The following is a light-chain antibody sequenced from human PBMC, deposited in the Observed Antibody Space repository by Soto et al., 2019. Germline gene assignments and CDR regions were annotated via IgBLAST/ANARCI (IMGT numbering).Light chain of an antibody. CDR3: CSYARGASVV. CDR1: TSDIGRYNL. V-gene: IGLV2-23*01. Sequence: QSVLTQPASVSGSPGQSITISCTGTTSDIGRYNLVSWYQQHPDKAPKLIIYEDIERPSGVSDRFSGSKSGNTASLTISGLQTEDEADYYYCSYARGASVVFGGGTKVTVL. J-gene: IGLJ2*01. CDR2: EDI.